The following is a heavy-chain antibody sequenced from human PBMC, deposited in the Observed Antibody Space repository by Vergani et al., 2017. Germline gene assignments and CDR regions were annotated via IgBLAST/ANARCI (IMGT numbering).Heavy chain of an antibody. CDR3: ARVSFSSTDNWGLPLYWYFDL. J-gene: IGHJ2*01. CDR1: GFTFSSYG. Sequence: QVQLVESGGGVVQPGRSLRLSCAASGFTFSSYGMHWVRQAPGEGLEWVAVIWYDGSHKYYADSVKGRFTISRDNSKNTLYLQMNSLRAEDTAVYYCARVSFSSTDNWGLPLYWYFDLWGRGTLVTVSS. V-gene: IGHV3-33*01. CDR2: IWYDGSHK. D-gene: IGHD7-27*01.